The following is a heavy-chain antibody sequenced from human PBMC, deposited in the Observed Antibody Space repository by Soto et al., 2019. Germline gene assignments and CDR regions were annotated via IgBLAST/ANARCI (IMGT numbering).Heavy chain of an antibody. CDR2: ISYDGGSK. Sequence: GGSLRLSCAASGFPFSNHAFHLVRQSPGKGLEWVAVISYDGGSKYYADSVKGRFTISRGNSKDTLYLQMNSLRPEETAVYYCARGIQMWIRLFDHWGQGNRVTVSS. D-gene: IGHD5-12*01. J-gene: IGHJ4*02. CDR3: ARGIQMWIRLFDH. V-gene: IGHV3-30-3*01. CDR1: GFPFSNHA.